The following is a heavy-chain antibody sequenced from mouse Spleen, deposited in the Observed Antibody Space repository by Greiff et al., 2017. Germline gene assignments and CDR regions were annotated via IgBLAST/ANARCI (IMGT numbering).Heavy chain of an antibody. D-gene: IGHD1-1*01. V-gene: IGHV5-9-1*02. CDR2: ISSGGDYI. J-gene: IGHJ4*01. CDR1: GFTFSSYA. Sequence: EVMLVESGEGLVKPGGSLKLSCAASGFTFSSYAMSWVRQTPEKRLEWVAYISSGGDYIYYADTVKGRFTISRDNARNTLYLQMSSLKSEDTAMYYCTRGDIITRGDYWGQGTSVTVSS. CDR3: TRGDIITRGDY.